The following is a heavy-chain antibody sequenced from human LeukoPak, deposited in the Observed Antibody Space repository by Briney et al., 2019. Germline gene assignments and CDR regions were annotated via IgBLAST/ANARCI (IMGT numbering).Heavy chain of an antibody. D-gene: IGHD6-19*01. Sequence: ASVKVSCKASGYTLTSYGISWVRQAPGQGLEWMGWISAYSGNTNYARKLQGRVTMTTDTSTSTAYMELRSLRSDDTAVYYCARDLREYSSGWYPFDYWGQGTLVTVSS. V-gene: IGHV1-18*01. CDR2: ISAYSGNT. CDR3: ARDLREYSSGWYPFDY. J-gene: IGHJ4*02. CDR1: GYTLTSYG.